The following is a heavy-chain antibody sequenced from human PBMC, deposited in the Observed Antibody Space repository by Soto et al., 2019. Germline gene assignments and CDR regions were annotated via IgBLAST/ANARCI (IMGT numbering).Heavy chain of an antibody. Sequence: QITLKESGPTRVRPTQTLALTCTFSGFSLTTSGVGVGWIRKTPGKALEWLAVIYWDDDKRYSPSLKSRLTITKETSKNQVVLTMAGMDPVDTATYFCAHRGYMYGNWDHGYFDYWGQGTLVTVSS. V-gene: IGHV2-5*02. CDR3: AHRGYMYGNWDHGYFDY. J-gene: IGHJ4*02. CDR2: IYWDDDK. D-gene: IGHD5-18*01. CDR1: GFSLTTSGVG.